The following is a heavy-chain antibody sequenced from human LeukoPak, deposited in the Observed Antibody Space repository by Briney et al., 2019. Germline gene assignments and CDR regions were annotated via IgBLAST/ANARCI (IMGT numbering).Heavy chain of an antibody. V-gene: IGHV3-23*01. D-gene: IGHD3-22*01. CDR2: VSSSGAST. CDR1: GFYFESYA. J-gene: IGHJ6*03. CDR3: ARVYGSSNYYYDRYYYYMDV. Sequence: GGSLRLSCATSGFYFESYAMSWVRQAPGKGLEWVSGVSSSGASTYYADSVKGRFTISRDSSKNTLYLQLNSLRVEDTAVYYCARVYGSSNYYYDRYYYYMDVWGRGTTVTVSS.